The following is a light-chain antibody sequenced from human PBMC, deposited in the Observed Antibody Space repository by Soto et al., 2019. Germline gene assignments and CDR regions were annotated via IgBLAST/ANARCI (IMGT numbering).Light chain of an antibody. V-gene: IGKV3-20*01. J-gene: IGKJ1*01. Sequence: EIVLTQSPGTLSLSPGERATLSCRASHNVRSTYLVWYQHKPGQAPRLLIYGASSRATGIPDRFSGSGSGTDFTLTINRLEPEDFAVYYCHNYENSVWTFGQGTRVQI. CDR2: GAS. CDR1: HNVRSTY. CDR3: HNYENSVWT.